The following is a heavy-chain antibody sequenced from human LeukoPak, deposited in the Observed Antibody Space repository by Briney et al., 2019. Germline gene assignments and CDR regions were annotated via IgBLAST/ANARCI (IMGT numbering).Heavy chain of an antibody. D-gene: IGHD4-23*01. J-gene: IGHJ4*02. CDR1: GFTFSGSA. V-gene: IGHV3-73*01. CDR2: IRSRANSYAT. Sequence: GGSLRLSCAASGFTFSGSAIHWVRQASGKGLEWVGRIRSRANSYATVYGVSVKGRFTISRDDSKNTAYLQMNSLATEDTAVYYCASTDYGDNSGYWGQGTLVTVSS. CDR3: ASTDYGDNSGY.